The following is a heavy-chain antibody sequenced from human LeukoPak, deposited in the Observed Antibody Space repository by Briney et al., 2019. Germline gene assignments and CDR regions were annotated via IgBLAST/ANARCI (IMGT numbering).Heavy chain of an antibody. D-gene: IGHD1-26*01. CDR1: GGSFSGYY. CDR3: ARVRHSGSEHRPNWFYP. CDR2: INHSGST. V-gene: IGHV4-34*01. J-gene: IGHJ5*02. Sequence: HSDTLSLICAVYGGSFSGYYWSWIRQPPGKGLEWIGEINHSGSTNYNPSLKSRVTISVDTSKNQFSLKRSSVTAADTAVYYCARVRHSGSEHRPNWFYPCGERALGTVS.